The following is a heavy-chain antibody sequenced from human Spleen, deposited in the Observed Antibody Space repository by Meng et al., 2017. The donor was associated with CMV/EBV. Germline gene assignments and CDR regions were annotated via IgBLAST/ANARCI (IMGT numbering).Heavy chain of an antibody. Sequence: GESLKISCKGSGYSFTSYWIAWVRQMPGKGPEWMGIIYPGDSDTRYSPSFQGQVTLSADKSINTAYLQWSSLKASDTAMYYCARHRITGGYHLDYWGQGTLVTVSS. D-gene: IGHD2-8*02. CDR2: IYPGDSDT. J-gene: IGHJ4*02. CDR3: ARHRITGGYHLDY. V-gene: IGHV5-51*01. CDR1: GYSFTSYW.